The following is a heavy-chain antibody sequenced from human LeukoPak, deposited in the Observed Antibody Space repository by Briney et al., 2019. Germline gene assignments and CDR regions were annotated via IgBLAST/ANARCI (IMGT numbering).Heavy chain of an antibody. Sequence: GGSLRLSCVASGFTFSSYSMNWVRQAPGKGLEWVSCISRSSSYKDYADSVKGRFTISRDNAENSLYLQMNSLRAEDTAVYYCAKEKKYYYDGSGYPGYDYWGQGTLVTVSS. CDR2: ISRSSSYK. CDR3: AKEKKYYYDGSGYPGYDY. D-gene: IGHD3-22*01. V-gene: IGHV3-21*01. J-gene: IGHJ4*02. CDR1: GFTFSSYS.